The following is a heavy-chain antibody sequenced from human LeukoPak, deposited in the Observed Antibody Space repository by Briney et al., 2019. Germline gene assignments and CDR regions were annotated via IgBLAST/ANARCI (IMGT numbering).Heavy chain of an antibody. Sequence: RGGSLRLSCVGSGFSFSTYDMGWVRQTPGKGLEWVSAISTTGGYTEDADSVKGRFTISRDNSQNTLFLQMHSLRAEDTAVYYCAKKPATIKFPFDIWGQGTLVTVSP. D-gene: IGHD5-24*01. CDR3: AKKPATIKFPFDI. CDR2: ISTTGGYT. CDR1: GFSFSTYD. J-gene: IGHJ4*02. V-gene: IGHV3-23*01.